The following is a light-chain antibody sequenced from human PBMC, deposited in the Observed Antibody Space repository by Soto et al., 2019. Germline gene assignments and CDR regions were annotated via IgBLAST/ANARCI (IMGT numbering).Light chain of an antibody. CDR3: QQYARPPWT. J-gene: IGKJ1*01. CDR1: QRISNSY. CDR2: DAS. Sequence: EIVLTQSPGTLSLSRGERATLSCRASQRISNSYLAWYQQKPGQAPRLLLYDASSRATGIPDRVSGSGSGTDFTLTISRLEPEDFAVYYCQQYARPPWTFGQGTKVDI. V-gene: IGKV3-20*01.